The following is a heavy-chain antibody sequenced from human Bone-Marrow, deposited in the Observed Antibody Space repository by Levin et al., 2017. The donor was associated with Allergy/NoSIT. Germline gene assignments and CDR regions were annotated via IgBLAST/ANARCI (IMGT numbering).Heavy chain of an antibody. Sequence: GGSLRLSCTTSGFTFSTYWMHWVRQVPGKELVWVSHISPDGTTAAYAASVEGRFTISRDNAKDTLYLQLNNLRAEDTAVYFCARPLYDNTDYYNAWGQGVLVTVSS. D-gene: IGHD3-22*01. V-gene: IGHV3-74*01. J-gene: IGHJ4*02. CDR3: ARPLYDNTDYYNA. CDR1: GFTFSTYW. CDR2: ISPDGTTA.